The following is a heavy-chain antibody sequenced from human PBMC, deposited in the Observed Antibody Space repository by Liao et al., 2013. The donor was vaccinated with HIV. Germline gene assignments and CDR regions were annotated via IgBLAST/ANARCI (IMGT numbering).Heavy chain of an antibody. CDR3: ARAPGEWSPPHDGFDI. V-gene: IGHV4-61*02. CDR1: GGSIGSDNYY. CDR2: IYSSGST. J-gene: IGHJ3*02. D-gene: IGHD3-3*01. Sequence: QVQLKESGPGLVKPSQTLSLTCTVSGGSIGSDNYYWSWIRQPAGKGLEWIGRIYSSGSTNYNPSLKSRVTISVDTSRNEFSLRLTSVTVADTAVYYCARAPGEWSPPHDGFDIWGQGTMVTVSS.